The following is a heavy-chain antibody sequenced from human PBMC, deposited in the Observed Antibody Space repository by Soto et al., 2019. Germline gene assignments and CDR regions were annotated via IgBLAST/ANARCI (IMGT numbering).Heavy chain of an antibody. V-gene: IGHV1-18*04. CDR3: ARDRFNRYYDFWSGYSDYYGMDV. CDR1: GYTFTSYG. J-gene: IGHJ6*02. CDR2: ISAYNGNT. Sequence: ASVKVSCKASGYTFTSYGISWVRQAPGQGREWMGWISAYNGNTNYAQKLQGRVTMTTDTSTSTAYMELRSLRSDDTAVYYCARDRFNRYYDFWSGYSDYYGMDVWGQGTTVTVSS. D-gene: IGHD3-3*01.